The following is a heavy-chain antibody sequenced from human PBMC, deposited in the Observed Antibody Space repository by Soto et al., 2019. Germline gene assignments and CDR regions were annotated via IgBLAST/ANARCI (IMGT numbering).Heavy chain of an antibody. D-gene: IGHD6-13*01. V-gene: IGHV4-31*03. CDR3: ARGYRESGYSSSWVFDY. CDR1: GGFINSGGYY. CDR2: MYYSGST. Sequence: QVQLRESGPGLVKPSQTLSLTCTVSGGFINSGGYYWNWIRQHPGQGLEGIGYMYYSGSTYYNPFLRSRVMIAADTSENHFSLKLSSVTAADAAVYFCARGYRESGYSSSWVFDYWGQGTLVNVSS. J-gene: IGHJ4*02.